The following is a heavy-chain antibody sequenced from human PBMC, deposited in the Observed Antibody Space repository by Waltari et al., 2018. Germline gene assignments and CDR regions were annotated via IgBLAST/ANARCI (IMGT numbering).Heavy chain of an antibody. D-gene: IGHD3-16*01. CDR2: IYYSGST. Sequence: QVQLQESGPGLVKPSQTLSLTCTISGCSITTTNYYWSWIRQPPGKGLEWIGYIYYSGSTYYNPSLKSQFTISIDTSKNQFSLRLTSVTAADTAVYYCARLYTTVPYMDVWGKGTTVTIAS. CDR1: GCSITTTNYY. V-gene: IGHV4-30-4*08. CDR3: ARLYTTVPYMDV. J-gene: IGHJ6*03.